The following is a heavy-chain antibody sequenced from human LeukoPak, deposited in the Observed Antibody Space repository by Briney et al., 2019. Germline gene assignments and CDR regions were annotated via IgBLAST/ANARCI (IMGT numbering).Heavy chain of an antibody. D-gene: IGHD1-26*01. J-gene: IGHJ4*02. CDR2: IKSKTDGGTT. CDR3: TTYQRSYKPLDY. Sequence: PGGSLRLSCAASGFTFSNAWMSWVRQAPGKGLEWVGRIKSKTDGGTTDYAATVKGRFTISRDHSKNTLYLQMNSLKTEDTAVYYCTTYQRSYKPLDYWGQGTLVTVSS. V-gene: IGHV3-15*01. CDR1: GFTFSNAW.